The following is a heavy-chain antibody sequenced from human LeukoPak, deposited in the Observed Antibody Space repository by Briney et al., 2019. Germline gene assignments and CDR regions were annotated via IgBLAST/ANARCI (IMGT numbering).Heavy chain of an antibody. CDR2: ISGSGGST. D-gene: IGHD6-6*01. Sequence: GGSLRLSCAASGFTFSSYAMYWVRQAPEKGLEWVSGISGSGGSTYYADSVKGRFTISRDNSKNTLYLQMNSLRAEDTAVYYCAKDRGYSSSSASVFDYWGQGTLVTVS. J-gene: IGHJ4*02. CDR3: AKDRGYSSSSASVFDY. V-gene: IGHV3-23*01. CDR1: GFTFSSYA.